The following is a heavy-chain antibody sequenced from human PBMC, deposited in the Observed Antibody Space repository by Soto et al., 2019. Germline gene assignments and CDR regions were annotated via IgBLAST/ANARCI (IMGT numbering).Heavy chain of an antibody. CDR2: IYNSVST. CDR3: ARGPSADKVDY. D-gene: IGHD3-3*01. V-gene: IGHV4-30-4*08. J-gene: IGHJ4*02. CDR1: GGSISSDY. Sequence: PSETLSLTCTVSGGSISSDYWSWIRQPPGKGLEWIGHIYNSVSTYSNPSLRSRVTISVDTSKNQFSLKLSSMTAADTAVYCCARGPSADKVDYWGQGTLDTGSS.